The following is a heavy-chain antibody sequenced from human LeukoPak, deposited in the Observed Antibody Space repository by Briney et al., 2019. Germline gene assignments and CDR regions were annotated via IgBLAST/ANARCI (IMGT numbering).Heavy chain of an antibody. CDR1: GGSFSGYY. CDR3: ARHNRNRRSGSSFDY. CDR2: INHSGST. Sequence: SSETLSLTCAVYGGSFSGYYWSWIRQPPGNGLEWIGEINHSGSTNYNPSLKSRVTISVDTSKNQFSLKLSSVTAADTAVYYCARHNRNRRSGSSFDYWGQGTLVTVSS. V-gene: IGHV4-34*01. D-gene: IGHD3-10*01. J-gene: IGHJ4*02.